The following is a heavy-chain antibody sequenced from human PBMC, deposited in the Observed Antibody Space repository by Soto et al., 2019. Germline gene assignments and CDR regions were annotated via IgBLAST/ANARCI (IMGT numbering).Heavy chain of an antibody. J-gene: IGHJ4*01. CDR3: VRDGDGSGRTDFQY. V-gene: IGHV6-1*01. CDR2: TYYRSKWFS. Sequence: QALSLTSAISGDSVSSNIAACNLIRQSPSRGLEWLGRTYYRSKWFSEYALSVKSRISINADTSKNQFSLQLSSVTLEDTAVYYCVRDGDGSGRTDFQYWGQGTLVTVSS. CDR1: GDSVSSNIAA. D-gene: IGHD3-3*01.